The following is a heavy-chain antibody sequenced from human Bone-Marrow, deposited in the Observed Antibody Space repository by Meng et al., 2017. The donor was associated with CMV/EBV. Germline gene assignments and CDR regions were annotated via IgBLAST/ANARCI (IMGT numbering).Heavy chain of an antibody. CDR2: ISSSITI. Sequence: GESLKISCAASGFTFSSYSMNWVRRAPGKGLEWVSYISSSITIYYADSVKGRFTISRDNAKNSLYLQLNSLRAEDTAVYYCARGDYDFWSGYYLGYYYYGMDVWGQGTTVTVSS. D-gene: IGHD3-3*01. CDR3: ARGDYDFWSGYYLGYYYYGMDV. V-gene: IGHV3-48*04. J-gene: IGHJ6*02. CDR1: GFTFSSYS.